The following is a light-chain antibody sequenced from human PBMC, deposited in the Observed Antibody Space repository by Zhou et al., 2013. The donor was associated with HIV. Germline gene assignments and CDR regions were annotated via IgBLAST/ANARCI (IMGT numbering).Light chain of an antibody. V-gene: IGKV1-33*01. J-gene: IGKJ3*01. CDR3: QQYDNLPFT. CDR2: DAS. Sequence: DIQMTQSPSSLSASVGDRVTITCRASQGISNSLAWYQQKPGKGPELLIYDASNLETGVPSRFSGSGSGTDFTFTISSLQPEDIATYYCQQYDNLPFTFGPGTKVDIK. CDR1: QGISNS.